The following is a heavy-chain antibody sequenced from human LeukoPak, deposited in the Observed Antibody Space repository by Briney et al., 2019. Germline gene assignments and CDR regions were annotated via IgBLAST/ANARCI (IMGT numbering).Heavy chain of an antibody. CDR3: ARRKTIFGVVIIGRGYYFDY. D-gene: IGHD3-3*01. V-gene: IGHV4-4*07. CDR2: IYTSGST. J-gene: IGHJ4*02. CDR1: GGSISSYY. Sequence: SETLSLTCTVSGGSISSYYWSWIRQPAGKGLEWIGRIYTSGSTNYNPSLKSRVTMSVDTSKNQFSLKLSSVTAADTAVYYCARRKTIFGVVIIGRGYYFDYWGQGTLVTVSS.